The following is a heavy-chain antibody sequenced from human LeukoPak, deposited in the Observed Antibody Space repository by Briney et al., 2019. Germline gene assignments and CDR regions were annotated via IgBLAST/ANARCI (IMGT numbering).Heavy chain of an antibody. Sequence: DPSETLSLTCSVSGGSISSYYWRWIRQPAGKGLEWIGRIYVSGTTNYNPSLKSRITMSLDTSKNQLSLRLSSVTAADTAVYYCARDEAYTGYIHYWGQGTLITVSS. CDR2: IYVSGTT. J-gene: IGHJ4*02. CDR1: GGSISSYY. D-gene: IGHD3-9*01. V-gene: IGHV4-4*07. CDR3: ARDEAYTGYIHY.